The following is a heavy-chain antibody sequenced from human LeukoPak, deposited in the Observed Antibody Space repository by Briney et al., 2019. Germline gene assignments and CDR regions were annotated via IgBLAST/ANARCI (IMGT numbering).Heavy chain of an antibody. CDR2: ISSSSSTI. CDR1: GFTFSSYS. J-gene: IGHJ4*02. Sequence: PGGSLRLSCAASGFTFSSYSMNWVRQAPGKGLEWVSYISSSSSTIYYADSVKGRFTISRDNAKNSLYLQMNSLRAEDTAVYYCARGLIKAIPVSGSEWGQGTLVTVSS. V-gene: IGHV3-48*01. D-gene: IGHD6-19*01. CDR3: ARGLIKAIPVSGSE.